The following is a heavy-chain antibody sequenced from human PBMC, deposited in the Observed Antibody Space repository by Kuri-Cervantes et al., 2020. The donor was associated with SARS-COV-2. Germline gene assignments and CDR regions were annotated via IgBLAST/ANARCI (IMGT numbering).Heavy chain of an antibody. D-gene: IGHD6-19*01. CDR2: FFSNDEK. V-gene: IGHV2-26*01. CDR1: GLSLSNATMG. J-gene: IGHJ6*03. Sequence: SGPTLVKPTETLTLTCTVSGLSLSNATMGVSWIRQPPGKALEWLAHFFSNDEKSYSTSLKSRLTISKDTSKSQVVLTMTNMDPVDTATYYCARIRQWLVLRVYYYYYMDVWGKGTTVTVSS. CDR3: ARIRQWLVLRVYYYYYMDV.